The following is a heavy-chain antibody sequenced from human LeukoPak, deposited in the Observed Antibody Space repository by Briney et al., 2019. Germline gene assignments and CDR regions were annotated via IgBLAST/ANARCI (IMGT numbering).Heavy chain of an antibody. CDR3: ATPLNPYYDFWSGYYG. CDR1: GGTFSSYA. J-gene: IGHJ4*02. Sequence: SVKVSCKASGGTFSSYAISWVRQAPGQGLEWMGGIIPIFGTANYAQKFQGRVTITADKSTSTAYMELSSLRSEDTAVYYCATPLNPYYDFWSGYYGWGQGTLVTVSS. V-gene: IGHV1-69*06. CDR2: IIPIFGTA. D-gene: IGHD3-3*01.